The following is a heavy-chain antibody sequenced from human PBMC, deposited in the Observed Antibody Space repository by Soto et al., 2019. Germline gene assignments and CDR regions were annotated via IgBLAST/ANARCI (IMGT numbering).Heavy chain of an antibody. V-gene: IGHV1-2*04. CDR2: INPNSGGT. J-gene: IGHJ6*03. CDR1: GYTFTGYY. D-gene: IGHD6-19*01. Sequence: ASVKVSCKASGYTFTGYYMHWVRQAPGQGLEWMGWINPNSGGTNYAQKFQGWVTMTRDTSISTAYMELSRLRSDDTAVYYCARDSGYSSGYYYYYMDVWGKGTTVTVSS. CDR3: ARDSGYSSGYYYYYMDV.